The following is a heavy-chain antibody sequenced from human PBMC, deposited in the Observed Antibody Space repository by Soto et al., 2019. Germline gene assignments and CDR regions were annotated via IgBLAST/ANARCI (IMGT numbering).Heavy chain of an antibody. D-gene: IGHD6-6*01. CDR3: ARDGGDSSSEVENWFDP. V-gene: IGHV4-59*01. CDR1: GGSISGYY. CDR2: IDYSGST. Sequence: SETLSLTCPVSGGSISGYYWSWIRQPPGKGLEWIGYIDYSGSTNYNPSLKSRVTISVDTSKNQFSLKPSSVTAADTAVYYCARDGGDSSSEVENWFDPWGQGTLVTVSS. J-gene: IGHJ5*02.